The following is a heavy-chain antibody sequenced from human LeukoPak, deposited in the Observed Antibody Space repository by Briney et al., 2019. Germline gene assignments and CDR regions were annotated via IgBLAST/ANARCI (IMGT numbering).Heavy chain of an antibody. V-gene: IGHV1-18*01. CDR3: ARARRGSAPYYYYYMDV. D-gene: IGHD1-14*01. Sequence: GASVKVSCKASGYTFTSYGISWVRHAPGQGLECMGWISAYNGNTNYAQKLQGRVTMTTDTSTSTAYMELRSLRSDDTAVYYCARARRGSAPYYYYYMDVWGKGTTVTVSS. CDR2: ISAYNGNT. J-gene: IGHJ6*03. CDR1: GYTFTSYG.